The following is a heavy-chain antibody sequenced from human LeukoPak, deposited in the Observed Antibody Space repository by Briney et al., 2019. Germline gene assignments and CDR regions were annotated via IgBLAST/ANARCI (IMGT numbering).Heavy chain of an antibody. J-gene: IGHJ4*02. CDR3: ARVGYYSSGPFSYFDY. CDR1: GFTFSRYA. D-gene: IGHD3-10*01. V-gene: IGHV3-30-3*01. Sequence: PGRSLRLSCAASGFTFSRYAMHWVRQAPGKGLEWVAVISYGGSNEYYADPVKGRFTISRDSSENTLYLQMNSLRVEDTAVYYCARVGYYSSGPFSYFDYWGQGTLVTVSS. CDR2: ISYGGSNE.